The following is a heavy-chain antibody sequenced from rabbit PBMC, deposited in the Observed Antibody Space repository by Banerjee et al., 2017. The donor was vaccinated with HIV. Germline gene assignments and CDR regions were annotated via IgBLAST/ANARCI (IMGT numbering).Heavy chain of an antibody. J-gene: IGHJ4*01. CDR2: IYGGSSGTT. Sequence: QSLEESGGDLVKPGASLTLTCTASGLDFSSSYWICWVRQAPGKGLEWIACIYGGSSGTTYYASWAKGRFTISKTSSTTVTLQMTSLTAADTATYFCARDLAGVIGWNFNLWGQGTLVTVS. V-gene: IGHV1S40*01. CDR3: ARDLAGVIGWNFNL. D-gene: IGHD4-1*01. CDR1: GLDFSSSYW.